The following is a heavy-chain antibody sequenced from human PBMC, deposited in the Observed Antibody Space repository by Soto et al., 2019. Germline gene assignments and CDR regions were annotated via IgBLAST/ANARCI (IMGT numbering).Heavy chain of an antibody. V-gene: IGHV3-15*01. CDR1: GFTFSNAW. D-gene: IGHD1-1*01. CDR3: TTTGTIDY. Sequence: EVQLVESGGGLVKPGGSLRLSCVASGFTFSNAWMTWVRQAPGKGLEWVGRIKSNSDGGTTYYAAPVGGRFTISRDDSTNTVFLQMKSLKTDDTAVYYCTTTGTIDYWGQGTLVTVSS. CDR2: IKSNSDGGTT. J-gene: IGHJ4*02.